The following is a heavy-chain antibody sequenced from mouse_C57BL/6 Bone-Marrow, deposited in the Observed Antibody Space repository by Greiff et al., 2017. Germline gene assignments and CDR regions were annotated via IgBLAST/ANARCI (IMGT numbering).Heavy chain of an antibody. V-gene: IGHV1-54*01. J-gene: IGHJ1*03. CDR1: GYAFTNYL. CDR2: INPGSGGT. D-gene: IGHD2-1*01. Sequence: QVQLQQSGAELVRPGTSVKVSCKASGYAFTNYLIEWVKQRPGQGLEWIGVINPGSGGTNYNEKFKGKATLTADKSSSTAYMQLSSLTSEDSAVYCCARMFGNYVWNWYFDVWGTGTTVTVSS. CDR3: ARMFGNYVWNWYFDV.